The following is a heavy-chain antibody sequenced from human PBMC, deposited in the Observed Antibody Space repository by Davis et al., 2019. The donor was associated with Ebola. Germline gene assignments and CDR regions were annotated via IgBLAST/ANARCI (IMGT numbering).Heavy chain of an antibody. D-gene: IGHD3-22*01. CDR1: GFTFSSYW. V-gene: IGHV3-74*01. CDR2: INSDGSST. CDR3: ARGGKGLLMIVDPADY. J-gene: IGHJ4*02. Sequence: PGGSLRLSCAASGFTFSSYWMHWVRQAPGKGLVWVSRINSDGSSTSYADSVKGRFTISRDNAKNTLYLQMNSLRAEDTAVYYCARGGKGLLMIVDPADYWGQGTLVTVSS.